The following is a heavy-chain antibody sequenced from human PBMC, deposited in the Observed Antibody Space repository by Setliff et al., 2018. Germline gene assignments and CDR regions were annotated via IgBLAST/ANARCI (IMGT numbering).Heavy chain of an antibody. V-gene: IGHV4-39*07. CDR1: GGSISSSSYY. CDR3: ARVDFTMLQGVLGQ. D-gene: IGHD3-10*01. Sequence: PSETLSLTCTVSGGSISSSSYYWSWIRQPPGKGLEWLGSVYFSWYTYYNPSLSGRVTISIDTSKNQFSLRPTSVTAADTAVYYCARVDFTMLQGVLGQWGQGTLVTVSS. CDR2: VYFSWYT. J-gene: IGHJ1*01.